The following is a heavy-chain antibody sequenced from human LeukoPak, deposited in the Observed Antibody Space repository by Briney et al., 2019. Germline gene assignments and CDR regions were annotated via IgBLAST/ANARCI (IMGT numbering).Heavy chain of an antibody. CDR2: IKDDGRDK. J-gene: IGHJ5*02. D-gene: IGHD1-1*01. CDR1: GFNFLNYW. V-gene: IGHV3-7*01. Sequence: GGSLRLSCAASGFNFLNYWISWVRQAPGKGVEWVANIKDDGRDKYYVDSVKGRFTISRDNARNSLSLQMNSLRVEDTAVYYCARDTGGGFDPWGQGTLVTVSS. CDR3: ARDTGGGFDP.